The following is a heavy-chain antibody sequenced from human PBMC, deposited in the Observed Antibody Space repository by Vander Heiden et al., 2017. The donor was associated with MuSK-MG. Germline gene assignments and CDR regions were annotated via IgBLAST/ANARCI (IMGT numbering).Heavy chain of an antibody. Sequence: EVQLVQSGAEVKKPGESLKISCKGSGYSFLSYSIGWVRQIPGQGLALRWIIYPGDSDTRYSPSCQGQVTISADKSISTAYLQWSSLKASDTAMYYCARHGGYCSSTSCYETHFDYWGQGTLVTVSS. V-gene: IGHV5-51*01. CDR3: ARHGGYCSSTSCYETHFDY. J-gene: IGHJ4*02. CDR1: GYSFLSYS. CDR2: IYPGDSDT. D-gene: IGHD2-2*01.